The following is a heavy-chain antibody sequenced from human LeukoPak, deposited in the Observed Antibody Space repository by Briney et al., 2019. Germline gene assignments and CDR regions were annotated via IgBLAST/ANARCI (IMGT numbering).Heavy chain of an antibody. CDR2: IIPILGIA. Sequence: GASVKVSCKASGGTFSSYAISWVRQAPGQGLEWMGRIIPILGIANYAQKFQGRVTITADKSTSTAYMELSSLRSEDTAVYYCAEGYVGMATISYRDYYYGMDVWGQGSTVTVSS. J-gene: IGHJ6*02. V-gene: IGHV1-69*04. CDR3: AEGYVGMATISYRDYYYGMDV. D-gene: IGHD5-24*01. CDR1: GGTFSSYA.